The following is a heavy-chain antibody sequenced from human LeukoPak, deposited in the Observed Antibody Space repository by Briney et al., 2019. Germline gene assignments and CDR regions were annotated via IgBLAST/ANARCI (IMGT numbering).Heavy chain of an antibody. CDR3: ATMTGGLWDY. V-gene: IGHV3-7*05. Sequence: PGGSRRLSCAASQFTFSTYWMSWLRQAPGKGLEWVANIKEDGSEKYYVDSVEGRFTISRDNAKNSLFLQVNSLRAEDTAVYYCATMTGGLWDYWGQGTLVTVSS. CDR1: QFTFSTYW. J-gene: IGHJ4*02. D-gene: IGHD2-15*01. CDR2: IKEDGSEK.